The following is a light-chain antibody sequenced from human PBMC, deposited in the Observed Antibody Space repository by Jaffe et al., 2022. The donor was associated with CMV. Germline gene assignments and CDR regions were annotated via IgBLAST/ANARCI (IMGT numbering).Light chain of an antibody. CDR2: GAS. CDR3: QQSYSTPLYT. V-gene: IGKV1-39*01. Sequence: DIQMTQSPSSLSASVGDRVTITCRASQSISSYLNWYQQKPGKAPTLLIYGASRLESGVPSRFSGSGSGTEFTLTISSLQAEDFANYYCQQSYSTPLYTFGQGTKVEIK. J-gene: IGKJ2*01. CDR1: QSISSY.